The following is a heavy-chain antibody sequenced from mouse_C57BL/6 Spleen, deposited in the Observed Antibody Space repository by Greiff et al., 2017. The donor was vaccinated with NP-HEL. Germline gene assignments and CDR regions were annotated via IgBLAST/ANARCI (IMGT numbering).Heavy chain of an antibody. V-gene: IGHV5-15*01. CDR2: ISNLAYSI. CDR3: ARIYYGSRLYWYFDV. D-gene: IGHD1-1*01. Sequence: EVKLMDSGGGLVQPGGSLKLSCAASGFTFSDYGMAWVRQAPRKGPEWVAFISNLAYSIYYADTVTGRFTISRENAKNTLYREMSSLRSEDTAMYYCARIYYGSRLYWYFDVWGTGTTVTVSS. CDR1: GFTFSDYG. J-gene: IGHJ1*03.